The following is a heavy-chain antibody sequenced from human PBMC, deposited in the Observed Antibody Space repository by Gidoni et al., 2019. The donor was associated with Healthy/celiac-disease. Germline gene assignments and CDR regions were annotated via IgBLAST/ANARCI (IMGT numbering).Heavy chain of an antibody. CDR2: MNPNSGNT. J-gene: IGHJ4*02. CDR1: DYTFTSYD. D-gene: IGHD3-9*01. V-gene: IGHV1-8*01. CDR3: ARGPPGILTGWEWYFDY. Sequence: QVQLVQSGAEVKKPWASVKVSCKASDYTFTSYDINWVLQATGKGLEWMGWMNPNSGNTGYVQKFQGRVTMTRNTSISTAYMELSSLRFEDTAGYYWARGPPGILTGWEWYFDYWGQGTLVTVSS.